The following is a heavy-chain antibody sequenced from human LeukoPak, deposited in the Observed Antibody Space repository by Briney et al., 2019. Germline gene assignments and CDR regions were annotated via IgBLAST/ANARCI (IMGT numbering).Heavy chain of an antibody. D-gene: IGHD3-10*01. Sequence: SETLSLTCTVSGGSITSYYWSRIRQPPGKGLEWIGNIYYSGSTNYNPSLKSRVTISVDTSKNQFSLKASSVTAADTAVYYCARDRGSGRSSWFDPWGQGTLVTVSS. V-gene: IGHV4-59*01. CDR1: GGSITSYY. CDR2: IYYSGST. J-gene: IGHJ5*02. CDR3: ARDRGSGRSSWFDP.